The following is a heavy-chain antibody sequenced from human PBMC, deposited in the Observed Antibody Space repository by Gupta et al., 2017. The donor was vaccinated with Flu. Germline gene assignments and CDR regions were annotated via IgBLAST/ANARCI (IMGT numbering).Heavy chain of an antibody. V-gene: IGHV3-21*01. J-gene: IGHJ4*02. Sequence: EVQVVVSGGGLVKPGGSLRLSCAASGFTLSSYTMSWVRQAPGQGLEWVSFIGTGGRTIYYADSVKGRFTISRDNAKNSLYLQMNSLRAEDTAVYYCASKPRGAQPFDYGGQGTLVTVSS. D-gene: IGHD1-26*01. CDR1: GFTLSSYT. CDR3: ASKPRGAQPFDY. CDR2: IGTGGRTI.